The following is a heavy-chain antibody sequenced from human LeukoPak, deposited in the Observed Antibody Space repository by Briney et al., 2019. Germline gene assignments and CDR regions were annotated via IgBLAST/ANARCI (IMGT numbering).Heavy chain of an antibody. CDR1: GFTFDDYA. V-gene: IGHV3-9*01. J-gene: IGHJ4*02. CDR3: AKDHYGSGSYFDY. Sequence: GGSLRLSCAASGFTFDDYAMHWVRQAPGKGLEWVSGISWNSGSIGYADSVKGRFTISRDNAKNSLYLQMNSLRAEDTALYYCAKDHYGSGSYFDYWGQGTLVTVSS. CDR2: ISWNSGSI. D-gene: IGHD3-10*01.